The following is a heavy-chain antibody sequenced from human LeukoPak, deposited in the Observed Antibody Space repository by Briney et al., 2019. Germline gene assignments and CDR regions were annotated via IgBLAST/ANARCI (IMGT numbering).Heavy chain of an antibody. D-gene: IGHD2-2*01. CDR2: ISSSGSTI. CDR1: GFTFSSYE. CDR3: ARDCSSTSCPGYYYYYGMDV. Sequence: PGGSLRLSCAASGFTFSSYEMNWVRQAPGKGLEWVSYISSSGSTIYYADSVKGRFTISRDNAKNSLYLQMNSLRAEDTAVYYCARDCSSTSCPGYYYYYGMDVWGQGTTVIVSS. V-gene: IGHV3-48*03. J-gene: IGHJ6*02.